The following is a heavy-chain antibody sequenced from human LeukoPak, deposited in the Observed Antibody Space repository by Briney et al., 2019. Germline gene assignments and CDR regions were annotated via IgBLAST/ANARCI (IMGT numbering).Heavy chain of an antibody. CDR2: ITSSSSYI. V-gene: IGHV3-21*01. CDR3: ARSNRDAFDM. CDR1: GFAFSTYS. Sequence: AGALRPSCAASGFAFSTYSMNWVRLAPGKGLQWVSSITSSSSYIYYADSVKGRFTLSRDNAKKSLSLQMNSLRAEDTAIYYCARSNRDAFDMWGQGTVVTVSS. D-gene: IGHD2/OR15-2a*01. J-gene: IGHJ3*02.